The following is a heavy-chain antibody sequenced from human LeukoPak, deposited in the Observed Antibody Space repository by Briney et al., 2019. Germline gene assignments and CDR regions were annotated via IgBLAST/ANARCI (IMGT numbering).Heavy chain of an antibody. J-gene: IGHJ6*02. CDR2: IYTSGST. CDR3: EMGQDYYYYYGMDV. CDR1: GGSICSYY. Sequence: SETLSLTCTVCGGSICSYYWSWIRQPAGKGLKWIGRIYTSGSTNYNPSLKSRVTMSVDTSKNQFSLKLSSVTAADTAVYYCEMGQDYYYYYGMDVWGQGTTVTVSS. V-gene: IGHV4-4*07.